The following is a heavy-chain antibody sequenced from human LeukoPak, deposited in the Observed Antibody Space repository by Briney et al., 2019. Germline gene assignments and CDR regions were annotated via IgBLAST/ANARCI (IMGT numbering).Heavy chain of an antibody. CDR1: GFSFHSFG. D-gene: IGHD2-21*02. CDR2: ISVRGINT. J-gene: IGHJ4*02. CDR3: AKDSEYCGGDCYSGAGH. V-gene: IGHV3-23*01. Sequence: GGSLRLSCAASGFSFHSFGMSWVRQAPGKGLEWVSSISVRGINTYYTDSVKGRFTISRDNSKNTLYLQMNSLRAEDTAVYYCAKDSEYCGGDCYSGAGHWGQGTLVTVSS.